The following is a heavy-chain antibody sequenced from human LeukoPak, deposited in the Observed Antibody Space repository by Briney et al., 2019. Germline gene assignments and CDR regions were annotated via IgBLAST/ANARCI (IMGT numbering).Heavy chain of an antibody. D-gene: IGHD2-21*02. CDR2: IRSKAYGGTT. J-gene: IGHJ5*02. V-gene: IGHV3-49*04. CDR1: GFTFGDYA. Sequence: GGSLRLSCTASGFTFGDYAMSWVRQAPGKGLEWVGFIRSKAYGGTTEYAASVKGRFTISRDDSKSIAYLQMNSLKTGDTAVYYCTRDRDYYRPWGQGTLVTVSS. CDR3: TRDRDYYRP.